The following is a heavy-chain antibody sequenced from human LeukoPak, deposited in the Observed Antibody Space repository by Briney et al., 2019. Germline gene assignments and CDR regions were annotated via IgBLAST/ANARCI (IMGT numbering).Heavy chain of an antibody. V-gene: IGHV3-23*01. D-gene: IGHD3-22*01. Sequence: PGGSLRLSCGASGFTFSSYGMSWVRQAPGKGLEWVSAISGSGGSTYYADSVKGRFTISRDNSKNTLYLQMNSLRAEDTAVYYCAKVCRYDSSGYPKFHFDYWGQGTLVTVSS. CDR2: ISGSGGST. CDR1: GFTFSSYG. J-gene: IGHJ4*02. CDR3: AKVCRYDSSGYPKFHFDY.